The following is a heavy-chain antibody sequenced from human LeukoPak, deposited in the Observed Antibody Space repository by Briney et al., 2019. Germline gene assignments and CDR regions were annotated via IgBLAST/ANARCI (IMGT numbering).Heavy chain of an antibody. Sequence: SETLSLTCAVYGGSFSGYYWSWIRQPPGKGLEWIGEINHSGSTNYNPSLQSRVTISVDTSKNQFSLTLSSVTAADTAVYYCARKKRDWNGTFDYWGQGTLVTVSS. CDR3: ARKKRDWNGTFDY. V-gene: IGHV4-34*01. D-gene: IGHD1-1*01. J-gene: IGHJ4*02. CDR2: INHSGST. CDR1: GGSFSGYY.